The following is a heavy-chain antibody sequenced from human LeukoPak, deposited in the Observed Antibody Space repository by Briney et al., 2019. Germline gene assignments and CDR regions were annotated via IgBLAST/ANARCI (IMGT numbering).Heavy chain of an antibody. CDR3: ARDLGIAVALPGGY. J-gene: IGHJ4*02. Sequence: ASVTVSFKSSGYTFTFYYMHWVRQAPGQGLEWMGWINPNSGGTNYAQKFQGRVTMTRDTSISTAYMELSRLRSDDTAVYYCARDLGIAVALPGGYWGQGTLVTVSS. D-gene: IGHD6-19*01. V-gene: IGHV1-2*02. CDR2: INPNSGGT. CDR1: GYTFTFYY.